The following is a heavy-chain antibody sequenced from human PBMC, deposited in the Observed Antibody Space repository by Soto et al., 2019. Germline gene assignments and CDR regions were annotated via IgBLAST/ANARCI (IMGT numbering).Heavy chain of an antibody. CDR2: ISSSGGRT. V-gene: IGHV3-23*01. CDR3: AALIVVVMYPDY. Sequence: EVQLLESGGGLVQPGGSLRLSCAASGFTFSSYAMSWVRQAPGKGLEWVSAISSSGGRTYYADSVKGRFTISRDNSKNTLYLQMNSLRAEATAVYYCAALIVVVMYPDYWGQGTLVTVSS. CDR1: GFTFSSYA. J-gene: IGHJ4*02. D-gene: IGHD3-22*01.